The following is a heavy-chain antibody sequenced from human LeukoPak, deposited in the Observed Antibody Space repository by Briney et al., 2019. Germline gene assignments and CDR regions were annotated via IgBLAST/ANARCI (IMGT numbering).Heavy chain of an antibody. CDR3: AKDIEGYVSSGMDV. D-gene: IGHD3-10*02. CDR2: ISWNSGSI. J-gene: IGHJ6*02. CDR1: GFSFDDYA. Sequence: GRSLRLSCAASGFSFDDYAMYWGRQAPGKGLEWVSVISWNSGSIGHADSVKGGFTISRDNAKNSLYLQMNSLRAEDTALYYCAKDIEGYVSSGMDVWGQGTTVTVSS. V-gene: IGHV3-9*01.